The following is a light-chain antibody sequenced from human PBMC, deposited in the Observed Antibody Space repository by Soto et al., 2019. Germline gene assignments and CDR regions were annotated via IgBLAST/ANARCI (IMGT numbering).Light chain of an antibody. J-gene: IGKJ4*01. CDR1: QSVNSDY. V-gene: IGKV3-11*01. CDR2: DTS. Sequence: ELVLTQSAGTLSLSSGERATRSWRASQSVNSDYLVWFQQKHGQAPKLVISDTSNRASGIPARFSGSLYGTDFNLTISSLETEDFAVYYCQQRNSWPLTFGGGTKVDIK. CDR3: QQRNSWPLT.